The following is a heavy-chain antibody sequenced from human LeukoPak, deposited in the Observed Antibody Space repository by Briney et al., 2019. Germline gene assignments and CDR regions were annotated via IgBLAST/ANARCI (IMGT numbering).Heavy chain of an antibody. CDR3: ARLDTATDAFDI. J-gene: IGHJ3*02. CDR2: IIPIFGTA. V-gene: IGHV1-69*05. D-gene: IGHD3-9*01. Sequence: SVKVSCXASGGTFSSYAISWVRQAPGQGLEWMGGIIPIFGTANYAQKFQGRVTITTDESTSTAYMELSSLRSEDTAVYYCARLDTATDAFDIWGQGTMVTVSS. CDR1: GGTFSSYA.